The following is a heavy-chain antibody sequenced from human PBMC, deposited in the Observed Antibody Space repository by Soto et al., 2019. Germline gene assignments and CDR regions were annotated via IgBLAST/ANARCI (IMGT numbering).Heavy chain of an antibody. D-gene: IGHD3-16*02. CDR2: ISAYNGNT. V-gene: IGHV1-18*01. Sequence: ASVKVSCKASGYTFTSYGISWVRQAPGQGHERMGWISAYNGNTNYAQKLQGRVTMTTDTSTSTAYMELRSLRSDDTAAYYCARSLGANYDYIWGSYRSSAPFYYFDYWGQGTLVTVSS. CDR1: GYTFTSYG. J-gene: IGHJ4*02. CDR3: ARSLGANYDYIWGSYRSSAPFYYFDY.